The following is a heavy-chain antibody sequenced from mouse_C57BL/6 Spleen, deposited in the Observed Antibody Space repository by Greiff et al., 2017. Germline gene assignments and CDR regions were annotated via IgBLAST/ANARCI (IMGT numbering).Heavy chain of an antibody. CDR1: GYTFTDYE. D-gene: IGHD2-4*01. V-gene: IGHV1-15*01. J-gene: IGHJ3*01. CDR3: TREGDYDWFAY. Sequence: QVQLQQSGAELVRPGASVTLSCKASGYTFTDYEMHWVKQTPVHGLEWIGAIDPETGGTAYNQKFKGKAILTADKSSSTAYMELRSLTSEDSAVYYCTREGDYDWFAYWGQGTLVTVSA. CDR2: IDPETGGT.